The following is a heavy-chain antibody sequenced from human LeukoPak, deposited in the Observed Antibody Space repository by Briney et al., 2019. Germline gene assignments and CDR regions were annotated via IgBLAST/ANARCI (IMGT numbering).Heavy chain of an antibody. J-gene: IGHJ6*02. V-gene: IGHV3-66*01. CDR2: IYSGGST. Sequence: GGSLRLSCAASGFTVSSNYMSWVRQAPGKGLEWVSVIYSGGSTYYADSVKGRFTISRDNSKNTLYLQMNSLRAEDTAVYYCAKDRYDQYSYYYYGMDVWGQGTTVTVSS. CDR3: AKDRYDQYSYYYYGMDV. D-gene: IGHD3-16*01. CDR1: GFTVSSNY.